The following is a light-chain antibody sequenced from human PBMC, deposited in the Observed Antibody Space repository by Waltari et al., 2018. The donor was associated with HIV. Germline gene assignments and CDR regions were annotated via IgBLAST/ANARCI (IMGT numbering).Light chain of an antibody. CDR1: QGIRND. CDR3: LQYNSYPWT. Sequence: DIQMTQSPSSLSPSVGDRVTITCRASQGIRNDVGWYQQKPGKAPKRLIYVASSLESGVPSRFSGSGSGREFTLTISSLQPEDFATYFCLQYNSYPWTFGQGTKVEIK. CDR2: VAS. V-gene: IGKV1-17*01. J-gene: IGKJ1*01.